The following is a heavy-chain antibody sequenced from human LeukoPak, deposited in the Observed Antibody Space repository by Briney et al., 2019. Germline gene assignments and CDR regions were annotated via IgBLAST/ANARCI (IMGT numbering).Heavy chain of an antibody. D-gene: IGHD3-16*02. CDR3: ARVVEYYDYVWGSYRYWDS. J-gene: IGHJ4*02. V-gene: IGHV1-18*01. CDR1: VYTFTSYG. CDR2: ISAYNGNT. Sequence: GASVTVSFTASVYTFTSYGISWVRQAHGQGLEWMGWISAYNGNTNYAQKLQGRLTMTTDTSTSTAYMELRSLRSDHTAVYYCARVVEYYDYVWGSYRYWDSWGQGTLVTVSS.